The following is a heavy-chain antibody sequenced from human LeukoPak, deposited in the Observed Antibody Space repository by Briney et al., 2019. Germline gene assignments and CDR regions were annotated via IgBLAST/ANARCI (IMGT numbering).Heavy chain of an antibody. CDR1: GYTFTSYG. CDR2: ISAYNGNT. CDR3: ARDPWSIAARPGLFDY. V-gene: IGHV1-18*01. Sequence: ASVKVSCKASGYTFTSYGISWGRQAPGQGLEWMGWISAYNGNTNYAQKLQGGVTMTTDTSTSTAYMELRSLRSDDTAVYYCARDPWSIAARPGLFDYWGQGTLVTVSS. J-gene: IGHJ4*02. D-gene: IGHD6-6*01.